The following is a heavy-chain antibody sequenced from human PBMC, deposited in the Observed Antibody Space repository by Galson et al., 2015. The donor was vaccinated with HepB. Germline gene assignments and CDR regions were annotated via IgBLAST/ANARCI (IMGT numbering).Heavy chain of an antibody. J-gene: IGHJ4*02. CDR2: ISGSGGST. Sequence: SLRLSCAASGFTFSSYAMSWVRQAPGKGLEWVSAISGSGGSTYYADSVKGRFTISRDNSKNTLYLQMNSLRAEDTAAYYCASTMIVVVMIRYFDYWGQGTLVTVSS. V-gene: IGHV3-23*01. CDR1: GFTFSSYA. CDR3: ASTMIVVVMIRYFDY. D-gene: IGHD3-22*01.